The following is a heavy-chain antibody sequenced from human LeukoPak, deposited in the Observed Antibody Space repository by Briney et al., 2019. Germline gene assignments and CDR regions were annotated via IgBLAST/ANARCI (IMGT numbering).Heavy chain of an antibody. CDR2: IIPILGIA. CDR3: ARDYRDMVRGYYDY. CDR1: GGTFSSYA. D-gene: IGHD3-10*01. J-gene: IGHJ4*02. Sequence: SVKVSCKASGGTFSSYAISWVRQAPGQGLEWMGRIIPILGIANYAQKFQGRVTITADKSTSTAYMELSSLRSEDTAVYYCARDYRDMVRGYYDYWGQGTLVTVSS. V-gene: IGHV1-69*04.